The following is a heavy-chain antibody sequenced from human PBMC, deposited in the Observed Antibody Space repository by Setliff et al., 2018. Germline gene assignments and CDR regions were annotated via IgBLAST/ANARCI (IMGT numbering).Heavy chain of an antibody. Sequence: GESLKISCAASGFTFSDSTMHWVRQAPGKGLEWVAIISYDGSSKYYADSVKGRFTISRDNSKNTLYVQMDSLRPEDTAVYYCARDGATIQKPLNDLYYYYMDVWGKGTTVTVSS. J-gene: IGHJ6*03. D-gene: IGHD5-12*01. CDR2: ISYDGSSK. V-gene: IGHV3-30*04. CDR1: GFTFSDST. CDR3: ARDGATIQKPLNDLYYYYMDV.